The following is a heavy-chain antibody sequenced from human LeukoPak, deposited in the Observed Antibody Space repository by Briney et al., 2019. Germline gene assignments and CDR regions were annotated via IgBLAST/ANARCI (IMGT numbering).Heavy chain of an antibody. CDR1: GYTFTGYY. V-gene: IGHV1-69*13. D-gene: IGHD3-3*01. J-gene: IGHJ6*03. CDR2: IIPIFGTA. CDR3: ARAPGDFWSGRESYYYYMDV. Sequence: GASVKVSCKASGYTFTGYYMHWVRQAPGQGLEWMGWIIPIFGTANYAQKFQGRVTITADESTSTAYMELSSLRSEDTAVYYCARAPGDFWSGRESYYYYMDVWGKGTTVTVSS.